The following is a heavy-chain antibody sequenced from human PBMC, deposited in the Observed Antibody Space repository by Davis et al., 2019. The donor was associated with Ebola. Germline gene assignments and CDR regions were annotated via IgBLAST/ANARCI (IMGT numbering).Heavy chain of an antibody. J-gene: IGHJ6*02. D-gene: IGHD2/OR15-2a*01. CDR2: IYYTGNT. V-gene: IGHV4-59*01. Sequence: SETLSLTCTVSGDSMPNYYWNWIRQPPGKGLEWIGDIYYTGNTNYNPSLQSRVTISVDTSKNQFSLNLTSVTAADTAAYYCARGIRDDMDVWGQGTTVTVSS. CDR1: GDSMPNYY. CDR3: ARGIRDDMDV.